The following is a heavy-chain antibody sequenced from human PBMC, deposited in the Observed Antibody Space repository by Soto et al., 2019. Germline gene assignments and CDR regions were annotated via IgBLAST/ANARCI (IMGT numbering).Heavy chain of an antibody. J-gene: IGHJ6*02. CDR3: ARDPGYSSSWSRGYYYYGMDV. CDR2: IYSGGST. Sequence: GGSLRLSCAASGFTVSSNYMSWVRQAPGKGLEWVSVIYSGGSTYYADSVKGRFTSSRDNSENTLYLQMNSLRAEDTAVYYCARDPGYSSSWSRGYYYYGMDVWGQGTTVTVSS. V-gene: IGHV3-66*01. CDR1: GFTVSSNY. D-gene: IGHD6-13*01.